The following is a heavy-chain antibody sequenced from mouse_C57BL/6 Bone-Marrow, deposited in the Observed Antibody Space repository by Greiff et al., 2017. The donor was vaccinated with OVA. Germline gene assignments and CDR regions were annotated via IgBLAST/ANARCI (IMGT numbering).Heavy chain of an antibody. CDR2: ISNGGGST. CDR1: GFTFSDYY. J-gene: IGHJ3*01. CDR3: ARHGGYYGNYEAWFAY. V-gene: IGHV5-12*01. Sequence: DVKLVESGGGLVQPGGSPKLSCAASGFTFSDYYMYWVRQTPEKRLEWVAYISNGGGSTYYPDTVKGRFTISRDNAKNTLYLQRSRLKSEDTAMYYCARHGGYYGNYEAWFAYWGQGTLVTVSA. D-gene: IGHD2-1*01.